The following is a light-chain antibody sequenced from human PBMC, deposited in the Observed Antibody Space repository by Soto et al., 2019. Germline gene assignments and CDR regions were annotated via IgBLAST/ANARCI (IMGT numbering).Light chain of an antibody. CDR2: KAS. V-gene: IGKV1-5*03. Sequence: DIQMTQSPSTLSASVGDRVTITCRASQSISSWLAWYQQKPGKAPKLLIYKASTLESGVPSRFSGSGSGTEFTLTISSLQPDDFATYYCQQYDKYAWTFGQETKVEIK. CDR3: QQYDKYAWT. J-gene: IGKJ1*01. CDR1: QSISSW.